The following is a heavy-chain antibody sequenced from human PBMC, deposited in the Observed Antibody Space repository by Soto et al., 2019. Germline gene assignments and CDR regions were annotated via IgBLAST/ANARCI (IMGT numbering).Heavy chain of an antibody. J-gene: IGHJ5*02. V-gene: IGHV4-39*01. D-gene: IGHD3-16*01. CDR2: IYYSGST. Sequence: QLQLQESGPGLVKPSETLSLTCTVSGGSISSSSYYWGWIRQPPGKGLEWIGSIYYSGSTYYNPSLKSRVTISVDTSKNQFSLKLSSVTAADTAVYYCAGSLARLRDDDPWGQGTLVTVSS. CDR3: AGSLARLRDDDP. CDR1: GGSISSSSYY.